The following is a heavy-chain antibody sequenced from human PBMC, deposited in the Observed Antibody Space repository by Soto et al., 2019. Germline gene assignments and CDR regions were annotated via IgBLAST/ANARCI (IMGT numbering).Heavy chain of an antibody. CDR1: GFTLSAYW. CDR3: ARDVSAGSSSLYLDAFDS. CDR2: INRDGSKK. J-gene: IGHJ3*02. V-gene: IGHV3-7*05. Sequence: EVQLEESGGDLVQPGGSLRLSCAASGFTLSAYWMTWVRQAPGKGLEWVANINRDGSKKSYLDSVRGRFTISRYDVGNSLYLQMDSLRDDDTALYYCARDVSAGSSSLYLDAFDSWGQGTMVTVSS. D-gene: IGHD6-13*01.